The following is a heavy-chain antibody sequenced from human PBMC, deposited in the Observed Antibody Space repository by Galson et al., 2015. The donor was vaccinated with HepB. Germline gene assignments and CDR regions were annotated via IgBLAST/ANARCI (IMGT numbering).Heavy chain of an antibody. D-gene: IGHD3-22*01. Sequence: SLRLSCAASGFTFSDYSMNWVRQAPGKGLEWVSYISSSSSTIYYADSVKGRFTISRDNAKNSLYLQMNSMRDEYTAVYYCARDRAYYYDSSGYYYWGQGTLVTVSS. J-gene: IGHJ4*02. CDR1: GFTFSDYS. CDR3: ARDRAYYYDSSGYYY. CDR2: ISSSSSTI. V-gene: IGHV3-48*02.